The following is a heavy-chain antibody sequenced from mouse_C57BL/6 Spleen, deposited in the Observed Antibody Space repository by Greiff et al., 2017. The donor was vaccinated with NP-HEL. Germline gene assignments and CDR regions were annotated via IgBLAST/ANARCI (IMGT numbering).Heavy chain of an antibody. CDR3: ARDDSNYFDY. J-gene: IGHJ2*01. CDR2: IDPSDSYT. Sequence: QVQLQQPGAELVRPGTSVKLSCKASGYTFTSYWMHWVKQRPGQGLEWIGVIDPSDSYTNYNQKFKGKATLTVDTSYSTAYMQLSSLTSEDSAVYYCARDDSNYFDYWGQGTTLTVSS. CDR1: GYTFTSYW. V-gene: IGHV1-59*01. D-gene: IGHD2-5*01.